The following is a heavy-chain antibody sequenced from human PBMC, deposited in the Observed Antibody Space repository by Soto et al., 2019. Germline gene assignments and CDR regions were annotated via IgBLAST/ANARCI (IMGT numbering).Heavy chain of an antibody. D-gene: IGHD1-26*01. CDR3: ARDMSGGTYKYYYGMDV. CDR1: GFTFSSYA. J-gene: IGHJ6*04. Sequence: GGSLRLSCAASGFTFSSYAMTWVRQAPGRGLEWVSAISGSGSPTYYADSVKGRFTISRDNSKNTLYLQMNSLRADDTAVYYCARDMSGGTYKYYYGMDVWGKGTTVTVSS. CDR2: ISGSGSPT. V-gene: IGHV3-23*01.